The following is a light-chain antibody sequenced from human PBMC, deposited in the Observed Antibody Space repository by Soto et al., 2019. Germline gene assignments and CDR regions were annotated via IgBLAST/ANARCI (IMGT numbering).Light chain of an antibody. J-gene: IGLJ2*01. Sequence: QSALTQPASVSGSPGQSITISCTGTSSDVGAYNYVSWYQQYPGKAPKLIIYEVSNRPSGVSNRFSGSMSGNTASLTISGLQAEDEADYYCNSYTTSRILGVFGGGTQLTVL. V-gene: IGLV2-14*01. CDR2: EVS. CDR3: NSYTTSRILGV. CDR1: SSDVGAYNY.